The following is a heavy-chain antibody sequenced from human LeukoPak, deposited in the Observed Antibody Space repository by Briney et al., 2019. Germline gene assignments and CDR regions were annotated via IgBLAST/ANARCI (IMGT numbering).Heavy chain of an antibody. Sequence: GGSLRLSCAVSGFTFSAYAMSWVRQAPGKGLEWVSYISSSSSTIYYADSVKGRFTISRDNAKNSLYLQMNSLRAEDTAVYYCARDLGCSSTSCYPAALSNDYWGQGTLVTVSS. V-gene: IGHV3-48*01. CDR3: ARDLGCSSTSCYPAALSNDY. CDR2: ISSSSSTI. J-gene: IGHJ4*02. D-gene: IGHD2-2*01. CDR1: GFTFSAYA.